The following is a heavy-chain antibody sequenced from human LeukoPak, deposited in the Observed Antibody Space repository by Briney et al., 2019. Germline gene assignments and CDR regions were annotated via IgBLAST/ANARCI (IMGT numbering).Heavy chain of an antibody. J-gene: IGHJ4*02. CDR3: ARSHSSGSN. D-gene: IGHD6-19*01. CDR2: IYSGGIT. V-gene: IGHV3-66*02. CDR1: GFTVTTNY. Sequence: GGSLRLSCAASGFTVTTNYMSWVRQAPGKGLEWVSVIYSGGITYYADSVKGRFTISRDSSKNTLYLQMNSLRVEDTAVYYCARSHSSGSNWGQGTLVTVSS.